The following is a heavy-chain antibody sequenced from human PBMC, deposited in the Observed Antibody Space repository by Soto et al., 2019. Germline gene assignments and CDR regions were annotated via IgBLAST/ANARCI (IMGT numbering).Heavy chain of an antibody. V-gene: IGHV3-64*02. D-gene: IGHD1-7*01. CDR1: GFTFSSYA. J-gene: IGHJ6*02. CDR2: ISSNGGST. CDR3: ARGGITVTTNYYYGMDV. Sequence: GGSLRLSCAASGFTFSSYAMHWVRQAPGKGLEYVSAISSNGGSTYYADSVKGRFTISRDNSKNTLYLQMGSLRAEDMAVYYCARGGITVTTNYYYGMDVWGQGTTVTVSS.